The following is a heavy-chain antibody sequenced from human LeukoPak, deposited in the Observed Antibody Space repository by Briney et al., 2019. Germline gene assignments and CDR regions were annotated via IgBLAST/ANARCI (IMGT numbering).Heavy chain of an antibody. CDR2: TTSSSSYI. Sequence: GGSLRLSCAASGFTFSSYNMNWVRQAPGKGLEWVSSTTSSSSYIYYADSVKGRFTISRDNAKDSLYLQMNSLRAEDTAVYYCARAGGSGTTLDYWGQGTLVTVAS. J-gene: IGHJ4*02. CDR1: GFTFSSYN. D-gene: IGHD3-10*01. V-gene: IGHV3-21*01. CDR3: ARAGGSGTTLDY.